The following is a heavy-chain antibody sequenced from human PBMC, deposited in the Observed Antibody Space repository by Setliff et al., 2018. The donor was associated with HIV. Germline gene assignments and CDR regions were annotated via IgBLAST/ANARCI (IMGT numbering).Heavy chain of an antibody. CDR3: AREGLLVTTVGGAYWYHGMDV. CDR1: GASISSYY. CDR2: IYYTGDT. J-gene: IGHJ6*02. Sequence: PSETLSLTCSVSGASISSYYWSWIRQPPGRGLEWIGYIYYTGDTYYNPSLKSRVSISLDTSNNQFSLNLTSVTAADTAVYYCAREGLLVTTVGGAYWYHGMDVWGQGTTVTVSS. V-gene: IGHV4-59*12. D-gene: IGHD4-4*01.